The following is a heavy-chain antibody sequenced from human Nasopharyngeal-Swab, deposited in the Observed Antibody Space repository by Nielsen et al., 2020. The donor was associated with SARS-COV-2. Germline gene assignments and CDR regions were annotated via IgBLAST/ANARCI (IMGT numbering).Heavy chain of an antibody. CDR1: GFSITNYW. Sequence: GESLKISCKASGFSITNYWIGWVRQMPGRGLEWMGIIYTGDSDTRYSPSFQGQVTTSADKSLSTAYLQWNSLKASDSAMYYCARHTPFESSGRRYYGTDVWGQGTTVTVTS. CDR3: ARHTPFESSGRRYYGTDV. V-gene: IGHV5-51*01. D-gene: IGHD6-19*01. CDR2: IYTGDSDT. J-gene: IGHJ6*02.